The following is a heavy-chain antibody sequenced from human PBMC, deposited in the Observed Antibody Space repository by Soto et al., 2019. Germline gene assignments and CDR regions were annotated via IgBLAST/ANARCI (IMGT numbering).Heavy chain of an antibody. V-gene: IGHV1-3*01. D-gene: IGHD3-16*01. CDR1: GFTFINFA. CDR2: SNPGNGLT. J-gene: IGHJ4*02. Sequence: QVPLVQSGAEVKKPGASVRVSCKASGFTFINFAMHWVRQAPGQRLEWMGWSNPGNGLTKYSQNFQGRVTITWDTSASAASMELSSLRSEDTAVYYCARDKYGGSNGLDYWGQGTLVSVSS. CDR3: ARDKYGGSNGLDY.